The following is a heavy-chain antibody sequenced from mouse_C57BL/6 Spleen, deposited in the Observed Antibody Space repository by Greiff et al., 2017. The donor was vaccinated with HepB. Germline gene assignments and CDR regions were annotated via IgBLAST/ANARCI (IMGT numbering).Heavy chain of an antibody. V-gene: IGHV1-22*01. CDR2: INPNNGGT. Sequence: EVQLQQSGPELVKPGASVKMSCKASRYTFTDYNMHWVKQSHGKSLEWIGYINPNNGGTSYNQKFKGKATLTVNKSSSTAYMELRSLTSEDSAVYYCAREVWYYGSSSYYFDYWGQGTTLTVSS. CDR3: AREVWYYGSSSYYFDY. J-gene: IGHJ2*01. CDR1: RYTFTDYN. D-gene: IGHD1-1*01.